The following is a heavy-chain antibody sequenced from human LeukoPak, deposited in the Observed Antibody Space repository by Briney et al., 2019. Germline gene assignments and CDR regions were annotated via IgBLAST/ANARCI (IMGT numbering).Heavy chain of an antibody. Sequence: SETLSLTCTVSGGSISSYYWSWIRQPPGKGLEWIGYIYYSGSTNYNPSLKSRVTISVDTSKNQFSLKLSSVTAADTAVYYCARDSGVYGMDVWGQGTTVIVSS. V-gene: IGHV4-59*12. D-gene: IGHD1-26*01. CDR3: ARDSGVYGMDV. J-gene: IGHJ6*02. CDR2: IYYSGST. CDR1: GGSISSYY.